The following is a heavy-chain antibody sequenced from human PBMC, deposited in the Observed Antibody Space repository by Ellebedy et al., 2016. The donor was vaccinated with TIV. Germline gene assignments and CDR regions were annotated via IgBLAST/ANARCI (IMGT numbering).Heavy chain of an antibody. J-gene: IGHJ4*02. Sequence: GESLKISXSASGFTFSSYAMHWVRQAPGKGLEYVSAISSNGGSTYYADSVKGRFTISRDNSKNTLYLQMNSLRAEDTAVYYCARGGGSSPLYFDYWGQGTLVTVSS. D-gene: IGHD1-26*01. CDR3: ARGGGSSPLYFDY. CDR1: GFTFSSYA. V-gene: IGHV3-64*04. CDR2: ISSNGGST.